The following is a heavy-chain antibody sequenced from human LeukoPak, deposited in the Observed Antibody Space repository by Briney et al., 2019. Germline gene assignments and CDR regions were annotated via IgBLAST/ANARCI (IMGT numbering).Heavy chain of an antibody. CDR2: ISYDGSNK. V-gene: IGHV3-30-3*01. CDR3: ARLYCSGGSCYSGYYYYYGMDV. J-gene: IGHJ6*02. D-gene: IGHD2-15*01. CDR1: GFTFSSYA. Sequence: GGSLRLSCAASGFTFSSYAMHWVRQAPGKGLEWVAVISYDGSNKYYADSVKGRFTISRDNSKNTLYLQMNSLRAEDTAVYYCARLYCSGGSCYSGYYYYYGMDVWGQGTTVTVSS.